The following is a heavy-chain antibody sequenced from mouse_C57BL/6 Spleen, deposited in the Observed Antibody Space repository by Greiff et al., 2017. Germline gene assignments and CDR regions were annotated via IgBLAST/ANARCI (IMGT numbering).Heavy chain of an antibody. Sequence: LQESGPELVKPGASVKISCKASGYAFSSSWMNWVKQRPGKGLEWIGRIYPGDGDTNYNGKFKGKATLTADKSSSTAYMQLSSLTSEDSAVYFCAREGDYENAMDYWGQGTSVTVSS. CDR2: IYPGDGDT. D-gene: IGHD2-4*01. J-gene: IGHJ4*01. V-gene: IGHV1-82*01. CDR1: GYAFSSSW. CDR3: AREGDYENAMDY.